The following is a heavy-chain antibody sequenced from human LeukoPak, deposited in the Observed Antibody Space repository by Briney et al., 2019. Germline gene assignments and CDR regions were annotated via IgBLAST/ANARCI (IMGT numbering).Heavy chain of an antibody. D-gene: IGHD5-24*01. CDR1: GGSISSGGYY. CDR2: IYYSGST. J-gene: IGHJ4*02. V-gene: IGHV4-31*03. Sequence: SETLSLTCTVSGGSISSGGYYWSWIRQHPGKGLEWIGFIYYSGSTYYNPSLKSRVTISVDTSKNQFSLKLSSVTAADTAVYYCARGDGYNSNPDYWGQGTLVTVSS. CDR3: ARGDGYNSNPDY.